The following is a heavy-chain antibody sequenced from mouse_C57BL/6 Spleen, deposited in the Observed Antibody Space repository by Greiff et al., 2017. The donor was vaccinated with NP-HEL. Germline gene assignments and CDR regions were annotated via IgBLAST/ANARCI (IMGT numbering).Heavy chain of an antibody. CDR2: IYPGDGDT. V-gene: IGHV1-82*01. CDR1: GYAFSSSW. CDR3: ARGITTGPMDY. D-gene: IGHD1-1*01. Sequence: VKLQESGPELVKPGASVKISCKASGYAFSSSWMNWVKQRPGKGLEWIGRIYPGDGDTNYNGKFKGKATLTADKSSSTAYMQLSSLTSEDSAVYFCARGITTGPMDYWGQGTSVTVSS. J-gene: IGHJ4*01.